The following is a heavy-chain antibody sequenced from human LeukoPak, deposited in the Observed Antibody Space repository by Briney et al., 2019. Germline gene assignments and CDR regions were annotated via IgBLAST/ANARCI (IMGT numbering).Heavy chain of an antibody. V-gene: IGHV3-23*01. D-gene: IGHD2-15*01. CDR3: ARRRGGTWGHLDS. CDR2: ISGSGGDT. Sequence: GGSLRLSCTASGFTFIMHAMSWVRQAPGKGLEWVSAISGSGGDTYLESVTGRFTISRDNSRNTVSLKMNNLRPEDTALYYWARRRGGTWGHLDSWGQGTLVTVSS. J-gene: IGHJ4*02. CDR1: GFTFIMHA.